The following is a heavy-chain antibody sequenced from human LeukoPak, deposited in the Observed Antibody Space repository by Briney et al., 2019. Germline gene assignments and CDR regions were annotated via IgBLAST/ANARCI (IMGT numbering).Heavy chain of an antibody. Sequence: ASVKVSCKASGYTFISYDITWVRQATGQGLEWMGWMNPDSGNTGYAQKFQGRVTMTRDTSTSTAYMEVSSLRSEDTAVYYCARGAVTTLYYYKYGMDAWGQGTTVTVSS. J-gene: IGHJ6*02. CDR3: ARGAVTTLYYYKYGMDA. D-gene: IGHD4-17*01. V-gene: IGHV1-8*01. CDR1: GYTFISYD. CDR2: MNPDSGNT.